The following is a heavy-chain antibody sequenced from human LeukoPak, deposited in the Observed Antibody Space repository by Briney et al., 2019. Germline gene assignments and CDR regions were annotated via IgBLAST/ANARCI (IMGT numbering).Heavy chain of an antibody. J-gene: IGHJ6*02. CDR2: IYYSGST. CDR3: ARQYDSSGYYFPYYYGMDV. Sequence: PSETLSLTCTVSGGSISSSSYYWGWIRQPPGKGLEWIGSIYYSGSTYYNPSLKSRVTISVDTSKNRFSLKLSSVTAADTAVYYCARQYDSSGYYFPYYYGMDVWGQGTTVTVSS. CDR1: GGSISSSSYY. V-gene: IGHV4-39*01. D-gene: IGHD3-22*01.